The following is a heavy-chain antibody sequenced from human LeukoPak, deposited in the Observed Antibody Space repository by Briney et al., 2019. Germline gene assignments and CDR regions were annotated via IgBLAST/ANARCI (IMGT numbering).Heavy chain of an antibody. V-gene: IGHV3-11*01. CDR1: GFTFSDNY. Sequence: GGSLRLSCAASGFTFSDNYMSWIRQAPGKGLEWVSYISSSGSTIYYADSVKGRFTISRDNAKNSLYLQMNSLRAEDTAVYYCARDRLWFGEERLDYWGQGTLVTVSS. D-gene: IGHD3-10*01. J-gene: IGHJ4*02. CDR2: ISSSGSTI. CDR3: ARDRLWFGEERLDY.